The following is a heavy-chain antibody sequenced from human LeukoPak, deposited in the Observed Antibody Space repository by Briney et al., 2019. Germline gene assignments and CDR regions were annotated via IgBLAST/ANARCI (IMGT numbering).Heavy chain of an antibody. J-gene: IGHJ4*02. CDR1: GFIFDDYA. CDR2: ISWNSGSM. Sequence: GTSLRLSCAASGFIFDDYAVHWVRQAPGKGLEWVSGISWNSGSMEYADSVKGRFTISRDNAKNTLYLQMNSLRAEDTAVYYCARGGEHVTLRFLECPDYWGQGTLVTVSS. D-gene: IGHD3-3*01. CDR3: ARGGEHVTLRFLECPDY. V-gene: IGHV3-9*01.